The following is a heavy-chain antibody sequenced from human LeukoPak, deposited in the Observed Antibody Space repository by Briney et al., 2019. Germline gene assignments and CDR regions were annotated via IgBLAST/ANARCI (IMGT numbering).Heavy chain of an antibody. D-gene: IGHD6-13*01. V-gene: IGHV4-34*01. Sequence: PSETLSLTCAVYGGSFSGYYWGWIRQPPGKGLEWIGEINHSGSTNYNPSLKSRVTISVDTSKNQFSLKLSSVTAADTAVYYCAREYSSSWYSPPGYWGQGTLVTVSS. CDR1: GGSFSGYY. CDR3: AREYSSSWYSPPGY. CDR2: INHSGST. J-gene: IGHJ4*02.